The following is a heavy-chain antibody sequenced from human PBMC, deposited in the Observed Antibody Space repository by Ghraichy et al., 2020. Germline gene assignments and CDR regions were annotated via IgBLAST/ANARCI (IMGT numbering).Heavy chain of an antibody. V-gene: IGHV4-59*02. J-gene: IGHJ4*02. CDR2: ISYSGST. Sequence: SQTLSLTCAVSGVSVSSYYWSWIRQPPGKGLEWIGYISYSGSTNYNPSLKSRVTISLDTSMNQFSLKLTSVTAADTAVYYCARGYYGSGSYLGQWGQGTPVTVST. CDR1: GVSVSSYY. D-gene: IGHD3-10*01. CDR3: ARGYYGSGSYLGQ.